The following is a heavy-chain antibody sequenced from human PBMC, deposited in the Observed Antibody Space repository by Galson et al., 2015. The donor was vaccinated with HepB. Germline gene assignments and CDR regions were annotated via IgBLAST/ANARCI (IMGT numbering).Heavy chain of an antibody. V-gene: IGHV3-9*01. CDR1: GFTFEDYA. Sequence: SLRLSCAASGFTFEDYAMHWVRQVPGKGLEWVSGISWNSGFIGYADSVRGRFTISRDNAKYFLYLQMNSLRPEDTALYYCAQDLTYYYGSGSYFVGMDVWGQGTTVTVSS. D-gene: IGHD3-10*01. CDR2: ISWNSGFI. CDR3: AQDLTYYYGSGSYFVGMDV. J-gene: IGHJ6*02.